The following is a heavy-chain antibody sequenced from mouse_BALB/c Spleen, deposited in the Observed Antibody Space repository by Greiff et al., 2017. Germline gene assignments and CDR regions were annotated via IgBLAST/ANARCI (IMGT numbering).Heavy chain of an antibody. Sequence: VQLQESGAELARPGASVKMSCKASGYTFTSYTMHWVKQRPVQGLEWIGYINPSSGYTNYNQKFKDKATLTADKSSSTAYMQLSSLTSEDSAVYYCARGTTYYWYDENAMDYWGQGTSVTVSS. CDR2: INPSSGYT. V-gene: IGHV1-4*01. CDR1: GYTFTSYT. CDR3: ARGTTYYWYDENAMDY. D-gene: IGHD2-14*01. J-gene: IGHJ4*01.